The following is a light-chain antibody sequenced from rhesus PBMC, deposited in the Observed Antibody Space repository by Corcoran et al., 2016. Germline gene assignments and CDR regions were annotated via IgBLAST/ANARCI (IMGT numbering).Light chain of an antibody. CDR3: WLFYSGTYI. J-gene: IGLJ1*01. Sequence: QAVVTQEPSLTVSPGGTVTLTCASSTGAVTNGHYPHWFQQKPGQAPKTLIYDTHNKFSWTPARFSGSLHGGKATLTVSGAQPEDEAEYSCWLFYSGTYIFGAGTRLTVL. CDR1: TGAVTNGHY. V-gene: IGLV7-80*01. CDR2: DTH.